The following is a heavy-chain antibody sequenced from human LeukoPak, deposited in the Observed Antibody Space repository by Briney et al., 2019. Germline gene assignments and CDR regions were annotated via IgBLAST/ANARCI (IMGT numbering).Heavy chain of an antibody. Sequence: GGSLRLSCAASGFTFSSYSMNWVRQAPGKGLEWVSSISSSSSYIYYADSVKGRFTISRDNAKNSLYLQMNSLRAEDTAVYYCARGGSGSYYKNDYWGQGTLVTVSS. J-gene: IGHJ4*02. CDR1: GFTFSSYS. V-gene: IGHV3-21*01. D-gene: IGHD3-10*01. CDR2: ISSSSSYI. CDR3: ARGGSGSYYKNDY.